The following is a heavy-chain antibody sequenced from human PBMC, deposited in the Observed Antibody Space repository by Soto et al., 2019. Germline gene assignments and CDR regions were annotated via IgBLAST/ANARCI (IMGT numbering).Heavy chain of an antibody. CDR2: IIPIFGTA. CDR1: GGTFNSSA. CDR3: ASHYDSGGYYYRGLDY. Sequence: QVQLVQSGAEVKKPGSSVKVSCKASGGTFNSSAIGWVRQAPGQGLEWMGGIIPIFGTADYAQKFQGRVTITAVESTSTAYMELSSLRSEDTAVYYCASHYDSGGYYYRGLDYWGQGTLVTVSS. D-gene: IGHD3-22*01. J-gene: IGHJ4*02. V-gene: IGHV1-69*12.